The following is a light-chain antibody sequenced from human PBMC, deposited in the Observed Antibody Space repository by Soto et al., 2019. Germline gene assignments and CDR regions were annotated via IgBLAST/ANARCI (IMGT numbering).Light chain of an antibody. CDR1: QTVSSY. V-gene: IGKV3-11*01. CDR2: DAS. J-gene: IGKJ5*01. Sequence: EIVLTQSPATLSLSPGERATLSCRASQTVSSYLAWYQQKPGQAPKLLIYDASNRATGIPARFSGSGSGTDFILTISSLEPEDLTVYYCQQSSNWPFFGQGTRLEIK. CDR3: QQSSNWPF.